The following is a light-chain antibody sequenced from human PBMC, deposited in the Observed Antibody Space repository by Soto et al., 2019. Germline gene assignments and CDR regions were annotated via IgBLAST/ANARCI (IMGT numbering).Light chain of an antibody. J-gene: IGLJ7*01. CDR1: NSNIGKNT. CDR3: AAWDDSLNGLV. CDR2: SDT. V-gene: IGLV1-44*01. Sequence: QSVLSQESSVSGTPGQRVVMACSGRNSNIGKNTVNRYRQVPGTAPQLLIYSDTMRSFGIPDRFSASKSDTSASLAIGGLQAEDEALYFCAAWDDSLNGLVFGGGTQLTVL.